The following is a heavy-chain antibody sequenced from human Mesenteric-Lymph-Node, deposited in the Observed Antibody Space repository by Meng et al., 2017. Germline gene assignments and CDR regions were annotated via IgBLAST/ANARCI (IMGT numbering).Heavy chain of an antibody. CDR1: GGTFNGFV. CDR2: IIPLVGII. CDR3: ARGAPSFFTGRIDH. Sequence: QVQLVQSGAEVKKPGSSVKVSCKASGGTFNGFVVSWVRQAPGQGLEWLGGIIPLVGIINYTPKFQDRVTITADNSATTAYLDLSSLTSEDTAVYYCARGAPSFFTGRIDHWGQGTLVTVSS. D-gene: IGHD3-9*01. V-gene: IGHV1-69*17. J-gene: IGHJ4*02.